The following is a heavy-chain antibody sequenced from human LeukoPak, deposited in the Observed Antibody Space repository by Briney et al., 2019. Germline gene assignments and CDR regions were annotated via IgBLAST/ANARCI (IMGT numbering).Heavy chain of an antibody. Sequence: GGSLRLSCAASGFTFSDYYMTWIRQAPGKGLEWVSYITTGSTIYYADSVKGRFTISRDNAKNSLYLQMNSLTVEDTAVYYCARAGIQRDNWGHGTLVTVSS. J-gene: IGHJ4*01. CDR2: ITTGSTI. V-gene: IGHV3-11*04. CDR1: GFTFSDYY. D-gene: IGHD5-18*01. CDR3: ARAGIQRDN.